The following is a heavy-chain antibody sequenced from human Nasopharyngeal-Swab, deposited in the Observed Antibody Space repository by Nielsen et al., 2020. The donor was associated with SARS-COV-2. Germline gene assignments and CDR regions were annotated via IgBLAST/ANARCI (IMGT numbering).Heavy chain of an antibody. Sequence: GGSLRLSRAASGFTFSRFDMHWVRQVMGKGLEWVSAIGTAGDTYYPRSMKGRFTISRGDAENILYLQMNSLRAEDTAVYYCTRTLSASYMDVWGKGTTVTVSS. V-gene: IGHV3-13*01. CDR3: TRTLSASYMDV. J-gene: IGHJ6*03. CDR2: IGTAGDT. CDR1: GFTFSRFD.